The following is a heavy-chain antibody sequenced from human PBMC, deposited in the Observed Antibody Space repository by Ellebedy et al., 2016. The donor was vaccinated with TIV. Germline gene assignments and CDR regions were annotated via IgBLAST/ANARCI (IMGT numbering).Heavy chain of an antibody. CDR2: ISSRGTST. CDR3: ARDTGSLDV. V-gene: IGHV3-11*05. J-gene: IGHJ6*02. D-gene: IGHD1-26*01. Sequence: GESLKISXAASGFTFSDYYMSWIRQAPGKGLEWISYISSRGTSTQYADSMKGRFTISRDNGRNSLYLQMNSLRDDDTAVYYCARDTGSLDVWGQGTTVTASS. CDR1: GFTFSDYY.